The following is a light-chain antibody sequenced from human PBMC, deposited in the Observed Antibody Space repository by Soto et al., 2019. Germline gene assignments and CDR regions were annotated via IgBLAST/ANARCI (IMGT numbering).Light chain of an antibody. CDR3: HQRQSWPRT. V-gene: IGKV3-11*01. CDR1: QYVGTR. Sequence: EIVLPQSPATLSSSPGETATLSCRASQYVGTRLAWYQHKPGQAPRLLIYYMSKRATGIPARFSGSGSGTDFTLTISSLAPEDFAIYYCHQRQSWPRTFGQGTKVDIK. J-gene: IGKJ1*01. CDR2: YMS.